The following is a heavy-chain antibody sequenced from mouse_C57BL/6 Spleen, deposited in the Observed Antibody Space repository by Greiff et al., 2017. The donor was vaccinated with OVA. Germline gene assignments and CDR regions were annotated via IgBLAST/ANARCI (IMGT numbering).Heavy chain of an antibody. CDR2: INYDGSST. J-gene: IGHJ4*01. CDR3: ARDVDYYAMDY. V-gene: IGHV5-16*01. Sequence: EVMLVESEGGLVQPGSSMKLSCTASGFTFSDYYMAWVRQVPEKGLEWVANINYDGSSTYYLDSLKSRFIISRDNAKNILYLQMSSLKSEDTATYYCARDVDYYAMDYWGQGTSVTVSS. CDR1: GFTFSDYY.